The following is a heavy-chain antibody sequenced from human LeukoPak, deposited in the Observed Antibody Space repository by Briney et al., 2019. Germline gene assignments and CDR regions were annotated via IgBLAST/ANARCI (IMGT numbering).Heavy chain of an antibody. V-gene: IGHV3-15*01. CDR2: IKSKTDGGTT. D-gene: IGHD1-26*01. J-gene: IGHJ6*02. Sequence: GGSLRLSCAASGFTFSNAWMSWVRQAPGKGLEWVGRIKSKTDGGTTDYAAPVKGRFTISRDDSKNTLYLQMNSLKTEDTAVYYCTTDISWELLWYYYYGMDVWGQGTTVTVSS. CDR3: TTDISWELLWYYYYGMDV. CDR1: GFTFSNAW.